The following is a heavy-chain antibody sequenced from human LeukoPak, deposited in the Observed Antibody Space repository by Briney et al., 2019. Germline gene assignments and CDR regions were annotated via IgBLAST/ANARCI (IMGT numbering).Heavy chain of an antibody. CDR3: ARNADGSGNLLPFYFDY. V-gene: IGHV4-4*07. CDR2: IYTSGST. Sequence: PSETLSLTCTVSGGSLSSYYWSWIRQPAGKGLEWIGRIYTSGSTNYNPSLKSRVTMSVDTSKNQFSLKLSSVTAADTAVYYCARNADGSGNLLPFYFDYWGPGTLVTVSS. J-gene: IGHJ4*02. D-gene: IGHD3-10*01. CDR1: GGSLSSYY.